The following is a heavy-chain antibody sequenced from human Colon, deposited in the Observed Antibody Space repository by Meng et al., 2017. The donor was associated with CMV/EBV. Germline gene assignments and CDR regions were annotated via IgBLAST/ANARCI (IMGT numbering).Heavy chain of an antibody. CDR2: IVGGGGSRT. Sequence: GESLKISCATSGFTFDNYAMSWVRQAPGKGLEWVSAIVGGGGSRTYYADSVKGRFTISRDNFKNTLYLQMNNLRAEDSAVYYCGKGCDIRCYRNDYWGQGTVVTVSS. CDR1: GFTFDNYA. V-gene: IGHV3-23*01. CDR3: GKGCDIRCYRNDY. D-gene: IGHD4/OR15-4a*01. J-gene: IGHJ4*02.